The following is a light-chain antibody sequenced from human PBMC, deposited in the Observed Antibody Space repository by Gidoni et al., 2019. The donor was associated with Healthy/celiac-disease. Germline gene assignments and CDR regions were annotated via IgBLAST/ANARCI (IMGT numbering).Light chain of an antibody. CDR3: QQSYKYPWT. Sequence: IQLTLPPSSLSASVGDRVTITCRASQGISSYLNWYQQKPGKAPKLLIYAASSLQSGVPSRFSGSGSGTEFTLTISSLQPEDFATYYCQQSYKYPWTFGQGTKLEIK. CDR1: QGISSY. J-gene: IGKJ2*01. V-gene: IGKV1-39*01. CDR2: AAS.